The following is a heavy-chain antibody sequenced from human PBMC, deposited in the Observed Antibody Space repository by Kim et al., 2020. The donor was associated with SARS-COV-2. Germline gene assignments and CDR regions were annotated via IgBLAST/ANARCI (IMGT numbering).Heavy chain of an antibody. D-gene: IGHD4-17*01. J-gene: IGHJ3*02. Sequence: GGSLRLSCAASGFTFSSYWMSWVRQAPGKGLEWVANIKQDGSEKYYVDSVKSRFTISRDNAKNSLYLQMNSLRAEDTAVYYCAREGDYGDYVCAFDIWGQGTMVTVSS. CDR3: AREGDYGDYVCAFDI. CDR1: GFTFSSYW. CDR2: IKQDGSEK. V-gene: IGHV3-7*01.